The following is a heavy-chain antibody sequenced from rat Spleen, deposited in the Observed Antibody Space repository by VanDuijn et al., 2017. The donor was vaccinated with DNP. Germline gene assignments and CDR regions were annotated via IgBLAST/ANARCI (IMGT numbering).Heavy chain of an antibody. J-gene: IGHJ2*01. CDR2: VSTSGTRT. CDR3: TRETGD. D-gene: IGHD5-1*01. V-gene: IGHV5-27*01. Sequence: EVQLVESGGGLVQPGKSLKLSCAASGFTFSNYYMAWVRQAPKKGLEWVATVSTSGTRTYYPDSVQGRFTISRDDAKSSLYLQMNSLKSEDTATYYCTRETGDWGQGVMVTVSS. CDR1: GFTFSNYY.